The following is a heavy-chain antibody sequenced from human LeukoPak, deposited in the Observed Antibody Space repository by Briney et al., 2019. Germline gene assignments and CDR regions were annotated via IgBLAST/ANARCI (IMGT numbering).Heavy chain of an antibody. Sequence: SETLSLTCTVSGGSISNYYWSWIRQPPEKGLEWIGYIYYSGRTNYNPSLKRQVTISVDTSKNQFSLKLSSVTAADTAVYYCARGGGYCSSTSCPGQGYYYYGMDVWGQGTTVTVSS. CDR3: ARGGGYCSSTSCPGQGYYYYGMDV. CDR2: IYYSGRT. D-gene: IGHD2-2*03. V-gene: IGHV4-59*01. CDR1: GGSISNYY. J-gene: IGHJ6*02.